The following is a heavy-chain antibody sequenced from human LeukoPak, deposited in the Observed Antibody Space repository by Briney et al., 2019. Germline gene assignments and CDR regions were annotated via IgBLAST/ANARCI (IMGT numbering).Heavy chain of an antibody. CDR1: GFTFSTYA. CDR2: ISGGGGNT. D-gene: IGHD3-10*01. V-gene: IGHV3-23*01. CDR3: AKHTQYGSGSYYDFGY. J-gene: IGHJ4*02. Sequence: GGSLRLSCAASGFTFSTYAMSWVRRAPGKGLEWVSTISGGGGNTYYADSVKGRFTISGDNSKNTLYLQMNSLRAEDTAVYYCAKHTQYGSGSYYDFGYWGQGTLVTVSS.